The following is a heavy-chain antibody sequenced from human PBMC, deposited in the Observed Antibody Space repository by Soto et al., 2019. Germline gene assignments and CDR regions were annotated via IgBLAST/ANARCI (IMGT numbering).Heavy chain of an antibody. Sequence: EVQLVESGGGLVQPGRSLRLSCAASGLSFDDYAMHWVRQAPGKGLEWVSGISWNSGNIGYADSVKGRFTISRDNAKNSLYLQMNSLRAEDTALYYCAKLEGDFDIWGQGTMVTVSS. V-gene: IGHV3-9*01. D-gene: IGHD1-26*01. J-gene: IGHJ3*02. CDR2: ISWNSGNI. CDR1: GLSFDDYA. CDR3: AKLEGDFDI.